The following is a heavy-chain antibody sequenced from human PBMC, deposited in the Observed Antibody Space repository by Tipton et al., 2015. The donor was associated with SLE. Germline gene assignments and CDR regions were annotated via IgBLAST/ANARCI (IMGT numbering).Heavy chain of an antibody. CDR1: GDSISRINW. J-gene: IGHJ4*02. Sequence: PGLVKPSGTLSLTCGVSGDSISRINWWSWVRQPPGKGLEWIGEIYHSGSTHYNPSLKSRVTMSMDKSNNLFSLTLTSVIAADTAIYYCARDTGAIDYWGQGTLVTVSS. CDR3: ARDTGAIDY. V-gene: IGHV4-4*02. CDR2: IYHSGST.